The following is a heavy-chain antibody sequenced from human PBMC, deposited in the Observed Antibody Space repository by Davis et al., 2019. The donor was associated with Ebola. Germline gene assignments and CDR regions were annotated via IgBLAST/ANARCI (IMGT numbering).Heavy chain of an antibody. CDR2: ISYDGSNK. V-gene: IGHV3-30*03. CDR3: ARGYYGGEFDY. CDR1: GFTFSSYG. D-gene: IGHD3-10*01. J-gene: IGHJ4*02. Sequence: GESLKISCAASGFTFSSYGMHWVRQAPGKGLEWVAVISYDGSNKYYPGSVKGRFTISRENAKNSLYLQMNSLRAGDTAVYYCARGYYGGEFDYWGQGTLVTVSS.